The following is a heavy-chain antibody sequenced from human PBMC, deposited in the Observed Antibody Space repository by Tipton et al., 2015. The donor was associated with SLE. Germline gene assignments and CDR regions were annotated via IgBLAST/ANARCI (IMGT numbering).Heavy chain of an antibody. Sequence: TLSLTCTVSGGSISSGSYYWNWIRQPAGKGLEWIGRIYSRGSTNSNLSLKSRVTISLDTSKNQVSLKLSSVTAADTAVYYCARERGENTIYGKFDYWGQGVLVTVSS. V-gene: IGHV4-61*02. J-gene: IGHJ4*02. CDR2: IYSRGST. CDR3: ARERGENTIYGKFDY. CDR1: GGSISSGSYY. D-gene: IGHD3-10*01.